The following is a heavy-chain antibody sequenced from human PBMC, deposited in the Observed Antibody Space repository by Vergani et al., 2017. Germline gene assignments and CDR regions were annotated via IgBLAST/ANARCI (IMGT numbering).Heavy chain of an antibody. V-gene: IGHV3-9*01. CDR3: AKVGGSGSYSDY. D-gene: IGHD3-10*01. CDR1: GITFWKFG. CDR2: ISWNSGAG. J-gene: IGHJ4*02. Sequence: EVDLVESGGGLAQPGGSLRLSCEASGITFWKFGMHWVRQGPGKGLEWVSGISWNSGAGDYADSVRGRFTISRDNSKNTLYLQMNGLRAEDTAVYYCAKVGGSGSYSDYWGQGTLVTVSS.